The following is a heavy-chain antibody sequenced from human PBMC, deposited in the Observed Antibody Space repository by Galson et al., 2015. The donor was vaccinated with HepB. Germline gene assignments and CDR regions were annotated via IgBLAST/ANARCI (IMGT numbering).Heavy chain of an antibody. CDR2: ISSSGSYS. Sequence: SLRLSCAASGFTLSAYDMHWIRQAPGKGLEWVSSISSSGSYSYYADSLQGRFGVSRDNAKNPLFLQMNSLRAEDTAVYYCARERDRSDSDDAFDVWGQGTRVAVSS. CDR3: ARERDRSDSDDAFDV. CDR1: GFTLSAYD. V-gene: IGHV3-21*01. J-gene: IGHJ3*01. D-gene: IGHD3-22*01.